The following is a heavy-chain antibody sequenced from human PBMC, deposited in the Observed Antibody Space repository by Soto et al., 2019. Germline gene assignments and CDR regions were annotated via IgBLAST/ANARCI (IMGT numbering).Heavy chain of an antibody. D-gene: IGHD3-3*01. Sequence: QVQLVESGGGVVQPGRSLRLSCAASGFTFSSYGMHWVRQAPGKGLEWVAVIWYDGSNKYYADSVKGRFTISRDNSKNTPYLQMNSLRAEDTAVYYCARAPVLRFLEWSDYWGQGTLVTVSS. J-gene: IGHJ4*02. CDR2: IWYDGSNK. CDR3: ARAPVLRFLEWSDY. V-gene: IGHV3-33*01. CDR1: GFTFSSYG.